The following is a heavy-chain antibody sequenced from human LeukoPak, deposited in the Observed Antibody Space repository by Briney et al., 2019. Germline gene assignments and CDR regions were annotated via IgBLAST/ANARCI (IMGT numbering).Heavy chain of an antibody. CDR1: GFILSNYW. Sequence: GGSLRLSCAASGFILSNYWMTWVRQAPGKGLEWVANIKEDGSKKYHVDSVKGRLTISRDNAKNSVYLQINSLRAEDTAVYYCARIGYSSSSYDYWGQGTLVTISS. CDR2: IKEDGSKK. CDR3: ARIGYSSSSYDY. D-gene: IGHD6-6*01. J-gene: IGHJ4*02. V-gene: IGHV3-7*01.